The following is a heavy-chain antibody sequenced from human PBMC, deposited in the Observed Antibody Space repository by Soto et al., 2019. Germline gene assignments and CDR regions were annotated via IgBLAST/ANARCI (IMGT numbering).Heavy chain of an antibody. D-gene: IGHD3-22*01. CDR2: ISGSGGTT. J-gene: IGHJ4*02. V-gene: IGHV3-23*01. Sequence: EVQLLESGGGLVQPGGSLRLSCAASGFTFSSYAMSWVRQAPGKGLEWVSSISGSGGTTYYTDSVKGRFTISRDNSRNTLYLQMNSLRAEDTAVYYCATSYDSSGYDYWGQGTLVTVSS. CDR1: GFTFSSYA. CDR3: ATSYDSSGYDY.